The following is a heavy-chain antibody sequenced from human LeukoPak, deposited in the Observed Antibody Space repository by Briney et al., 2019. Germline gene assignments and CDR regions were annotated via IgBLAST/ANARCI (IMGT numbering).Heavy chain of an antibody. CDR3: ARHEAVAGPDY. J-gene: IGHJ4*02. CDR2: IYYSGST. V-gene: IGHV4-31*03. Sequence: SETLSPTCTFSGGSISSGGYYWSWVRPHPGKGLEWIGYIYYSGSTYYNPSLKSRVTISVDTSKNQFSLKLSSVTAADTAVYYCARHEAVAGPDYWGQGTLVTVSS. D-gene: IGHD6-19*01. CDR1: GGSISSGGYY.